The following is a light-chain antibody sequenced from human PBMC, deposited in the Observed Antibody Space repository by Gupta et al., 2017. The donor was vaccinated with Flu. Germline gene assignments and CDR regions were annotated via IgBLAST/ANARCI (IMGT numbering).Light chain of an antibody. Sequence: EIVLTQSPVTLSLSPGERVTLSCRASQSVGNFLAWYQQKPGQAPRLLIYDVSNRATGIPARFSGSGSGTXFTLTVXSLESEDSAIYYCLHRSSWPVTFGXGTKVEIK. CDR1: QSVGNF. J-gene: IGKJ4*01. V-gene: IGKV3-11*01. CDR3: LHRSSWPVT. CDR2: DVS.